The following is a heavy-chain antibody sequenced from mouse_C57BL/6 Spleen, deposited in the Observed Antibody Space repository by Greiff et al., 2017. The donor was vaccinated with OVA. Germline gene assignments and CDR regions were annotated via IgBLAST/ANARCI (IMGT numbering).Heavy chain of an antibody. CDR1: GFTFSSYA. CDR3: ARDGDGYQAWFAY. D-gene: IGHD2-3*01. CDR2: ISDGGSYT. V-gene: IGHV5-4*01. J-gene: IGHJ3*01. Sequence: DVKLVESGGGLVKPGGSLKLSCAASGFTFSSYAMSWVRQTPEKRLEWVATISDGGSYTYYPDKVKGRFTISRDNAKNNLYLQMSHLKSEDTAMYYCARDGDGYQAWFAYWGQGTLVTVSA.